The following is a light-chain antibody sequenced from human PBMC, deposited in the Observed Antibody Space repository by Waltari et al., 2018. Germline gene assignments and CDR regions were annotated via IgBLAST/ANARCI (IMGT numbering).Light chain of an antibody. J-gene: IGLJ2*01. CDR1: SSNIGAGYD. Sequence: QSVLTQPPSVSGAPGQRVTISCTGSSSNIGAGYDVHWYQQLPGTAPKLLIYGNSNRPSGVPDRCSGSKSGTSASRAITGLQAEEAADYYCQSYDSSLSGYVVFGGGTKLTVL. CDR3: QSYDSSLSGYVV. V-gene: IGLV1-40*01. CDR2: GNS.